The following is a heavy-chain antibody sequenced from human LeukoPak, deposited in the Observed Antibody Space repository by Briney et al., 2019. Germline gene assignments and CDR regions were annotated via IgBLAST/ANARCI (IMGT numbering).Heavy chain of an antibody. Sequence: GGSLRLSCAASGFTFDEYAMHWVRHAPGKGLEWVSGISWNSGSLGYADSVKGRFTISRDNSKNTLYLQMNSLRAEDTAVYYCARRAGAYSHPYDYWGQGTLVTVSS. CDR2: ISWNSGSL. D-gene: IGHD4/OR15-4a*01. V-gene: IGHV3-9*01. CDR3: ARRAGAYSHPYDY. CDR1: GFTFDEYA. J-gene: IGHJ4*02.